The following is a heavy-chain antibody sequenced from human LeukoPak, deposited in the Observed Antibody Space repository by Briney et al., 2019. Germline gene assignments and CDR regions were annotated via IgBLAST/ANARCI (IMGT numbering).Heavy chain of an antibody. Sequence: GRSLRLSCAASGFIFSSYAMHWVRQAPGKGLEWVAVISYDGSNKYYADSVKGRFTISRDNSKNTLYLQMNSLRAEDTAVYYCARANSSGWWGEGIDYWGQGTLVTVSS. J-gene: IGHJ4*02. D-gene: IGHD6-19*01. CDR3: ARANSSGWWGEGIDY. CDR1: GFIFSSYA. CDR2: ISYDGSNK. V-gene: IGHV3-30*04.